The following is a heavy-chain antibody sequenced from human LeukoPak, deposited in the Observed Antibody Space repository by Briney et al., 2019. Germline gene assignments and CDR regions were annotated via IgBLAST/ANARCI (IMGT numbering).Heavy chain of an antibody. CDR3: AKGHTGYDFPQFDY. Sequence: GVSLRLSCAACGFTFSSYAMSWVRQPPGKGLEWVSFMSGTGGNTYYADPVKGRFTISRDNSKNTLYLHMNSLRAEDTALYFTAKGHTGYDFPQFDYWGQGTLVTVS. J-gene: IGHJ4*02. CDR2: MSGTGGNT. V-gene: IGHV3-23*01. D-gene: IGHD5-12*01. CDR1: GFTFSSYA.